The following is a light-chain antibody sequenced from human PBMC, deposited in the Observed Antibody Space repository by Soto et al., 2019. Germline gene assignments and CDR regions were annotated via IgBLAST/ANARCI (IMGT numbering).Light chain of an antibody. CDR3: HQRQSWPRT. J-gene: IGKJ1*01. V-gene: IGKV3-15*01. CDR1: HRVSGY. CDR2: GAS. Sequence: EILMTQSPATLSVSPGESATLSCRASHRVSGYLAWYQQKPGQAPRLLIYGASTRATGVPARFSGSGSGTVFTLTISSLQSEDFAVYYCHQRQSWPRTFGQGTKVDI.